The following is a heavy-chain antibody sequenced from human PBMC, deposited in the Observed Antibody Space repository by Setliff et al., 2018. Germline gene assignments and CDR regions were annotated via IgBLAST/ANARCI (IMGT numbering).Heavy chain of an antibody. V-gene: IGHV3-7*03. CDR1: GFTFSSYW. Sequence: PGGSLRLSCAASGFTFSSYWMSWVRQAPGKGLEWVANIKQDGGEEYYVGSVEGRFTISRDNANNLLYLHMSSLRAEDTAVYYCARDFSTGSSSWGQGTLVTVSS. J-gene: IGHJ5*02. D-gene: IGHD2-8*02. CDR2: IKQDGGEE. CDR3: ARDFSTGSSS.